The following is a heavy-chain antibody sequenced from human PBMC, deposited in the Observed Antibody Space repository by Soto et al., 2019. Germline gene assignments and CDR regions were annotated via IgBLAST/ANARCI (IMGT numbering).Heavy chain of an antibody. CDR2: IFDSGNA. J-gene: IGHJ4*02. CDR1: GGSINSYC. Sequence: PSETLSLTCTVSGGSINSYCWSWIRQPPGKGLEWIAYIFDSGNANYNPSLKSRVTISVDTSKNQFSLKLSSVTAADTAVYYCARQKLLSSHYFDYWGQGILVTVSS. CDR3: ARQKLLSSHYFDY. V-gene: IGHV4-59*08. D-gene: IGHD3-10*01.